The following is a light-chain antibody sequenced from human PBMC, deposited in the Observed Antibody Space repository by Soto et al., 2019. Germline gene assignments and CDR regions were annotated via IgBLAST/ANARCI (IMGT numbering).Light chain of an antibody. V-gene: IGLV1-47*02. CDR2: SND. CDR3: VAWDDSLSGLV. CDR1: NANIGNNF. Sequence: QSVLTQPPSASGTPGQRVTISCSGRNANIGNNFVCWYQQLPGTAPKLLMYSNDQRPSGVPDRFSGSKSGTSASLAISGLRSEDEADYYCVAWDDSLSGLVFGTETKLTVL. J-gene: IGLJ1*01.